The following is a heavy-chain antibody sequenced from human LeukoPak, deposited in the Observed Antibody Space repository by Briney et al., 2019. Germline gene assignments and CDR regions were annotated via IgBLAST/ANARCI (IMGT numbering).Heavy chain of an antibody. CDR3: ARRAGAYSHPYDY. Sequence: GGSLRLSCTVSGFTVSANSMSWVRQAPGKGLEWVSFTYSGTTHYSDSVKGRFTISRDNSKNTLYLQMNSLRAEDTAVYYCARRAGAYSHPYDYWGQGTLVTVSS. D-gene: IGHD4/OR15-4a*01. J-gene: IGHJ4*02. V-gene: IGHV3-53*01. CDR1: GFTVSANS. CDR2: TYSGTT.